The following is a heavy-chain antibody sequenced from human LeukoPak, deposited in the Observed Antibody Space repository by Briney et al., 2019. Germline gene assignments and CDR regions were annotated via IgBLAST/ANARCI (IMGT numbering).Heavy chain of an antibody. CDR1: DDSITMYY. CDR3: ARFTPQGYGWGGYNRFDP. V-gene: IGHV4-59*01. J-gene: IGHJ5*02. CDR2: IYYSGST. Sequence: PSETLSLTCSVSDDSITMYYWTWIRQPPGKGLEWIGYIYYSGSTNYNPSLKSRVTISVDTSKNQFSLNLTSVTAADTAVYYCARFTPQGYGWGGYNRFDPWGQGTLVTVSS. D-gene: IGHD3-16*01.